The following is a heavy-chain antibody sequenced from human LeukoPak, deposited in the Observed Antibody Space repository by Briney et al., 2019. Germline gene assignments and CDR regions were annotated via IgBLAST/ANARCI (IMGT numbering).Heavy chain of an antibody. CDR2: ISYDGSNK. CDR1: GFTFSSYA. D-gene: IGHD3-3*01. Sequence: GGSLRLSCAASGFTFSSYAMHWVRQAPGKGLEWVAVISYDGSNKYYADSVKGRFTISRDNSKNTLYLHLNSLRTEDTAVYYCARDGEVPSFWYFDYWGQGTLVTVSS. J-gene: IGHJ4*02. CDR3: ARDGEVPSFWYFDY. V-gene: IGHV3-30-3*01.